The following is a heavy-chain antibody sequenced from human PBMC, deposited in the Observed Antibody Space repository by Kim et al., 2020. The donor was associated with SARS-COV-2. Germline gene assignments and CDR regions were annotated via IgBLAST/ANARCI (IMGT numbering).Heavy chain of an antibody. Sequence: GGSLRLSCAASGFTFSSYAMSWVHQAPGKGLEWVSAISGSGGSTYYADSVKGRFTISRDNSKNTLYLQMNSLRAEDTAVYYCARGFGDFSRGYWGQGTLVTVSS. D-gene: IGHD3-10*01. V-gene: IGHV3-23*01. CDR1: GFTFSSYA. CDR2: ISGSGGST. CDR3: ARGFGDFSRGY. J-gene: IGHJ4*02.